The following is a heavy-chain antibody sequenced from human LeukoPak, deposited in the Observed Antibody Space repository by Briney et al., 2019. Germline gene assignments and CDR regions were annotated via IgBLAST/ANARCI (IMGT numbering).Heavy chain of an antibody. CDR3: ATPRNYDILTRFFYFDY. D-gene: IGHD3-9*01. CDR1: RGTFSSYA. CDR2: IIPIFGTA. J-gene: IGHJ4*02. V-gene: IGHV1-69*05. Sequence: SVKVSCKASRGTFSSYAISWVRQAPGQGLEWMGRIIPIFGTANYAQKFQGRVTITTAESTSTAYMELSSLRSEDTAVYYCATPRNYDILTRFFYFDYWGQGTLVTVSS.